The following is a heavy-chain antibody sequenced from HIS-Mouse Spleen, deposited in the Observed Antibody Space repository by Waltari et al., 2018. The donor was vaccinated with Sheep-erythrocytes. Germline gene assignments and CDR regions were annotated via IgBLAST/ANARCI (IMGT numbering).Heavy chain of an antibody. CDR1: GFTFSSYS. J-gene: IGHJ3*02. CDR3: ARDRAAEAFDI. CDR2: ISSSSSYI. Sequence: EVQLVESGGGLVKPGGSLRLSCAASGFTFSSYSMNWVRQAPGKRMGWVSSISSSSSYIYYADSLKGRFTISRDNAKNSLYLQMNSLRAEDTAVYYCARDRAAEAFDIWGQGTMVTVSS. D-gene: IGHD6-13*01. V-gene: IGHV3-21*01.